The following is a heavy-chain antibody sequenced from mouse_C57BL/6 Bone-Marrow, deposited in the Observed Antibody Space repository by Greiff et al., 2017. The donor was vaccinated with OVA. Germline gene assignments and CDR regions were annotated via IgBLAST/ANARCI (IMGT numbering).Heavy chain of an antibody. CDR2: IYPRSGNT. D-gene: IGHD1-1*01. V-gene: IGHV1-81*01. Sequence: QVQLQQSGAELARPGASVKLSCKASGYTFTSYGISWVKQRTGQGLEWVGEIYPRSGNTYYNEKFKGKATLTADKSSSTAYMELRSLTSEDSAVYFCARYGLLRYAMDYWGQGTSVTVSS. CDR3: ARYGLLRYAMDY. J-gene: IGHJ4*01. CDR1: GYTFTSYG.